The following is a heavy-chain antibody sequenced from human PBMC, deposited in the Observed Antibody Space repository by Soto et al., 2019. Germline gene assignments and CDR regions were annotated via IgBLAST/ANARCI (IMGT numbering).Heavy chain of an antibody. CDR2: INAGNGNT. CDR3: ARDLLFDY. J-gene: IGHJ4*02. Sequence: QVQLVQSGAEVKKPGASVKVSCKASGYTYTSYAMHWVRQAPGQRLEWMGWINAGNGNTKYSQKFQGRVTITRDTSACSAYMELSCLRSEDTSVYYCARDLLFDYWGQGSLVTVSS. CDR1: GYTYTSYA. V-gene: IGHV1-3*01.